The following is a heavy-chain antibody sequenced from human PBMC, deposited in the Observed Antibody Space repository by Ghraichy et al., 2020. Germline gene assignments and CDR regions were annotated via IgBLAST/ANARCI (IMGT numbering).Heavy chain of an antibody. J-gene: IGHJ4*02. CDR1: GASISRTTYY. D-gene: IGHD1-7*01. Sequence: SETLSLTCTVSGASISRTTYYWGWIRQPPGKGLEWIGSIYYTGSNYYNPSLESRVTMSVDTSKNQFSLQLSSVTAADTARYYCARHNTGNYEAPSDYWGQGTLVTVSS. CDR3: ARHNTGNYEAPSDY. CDR2: IYYTGSN. V-gene: IGHV4-39*01.